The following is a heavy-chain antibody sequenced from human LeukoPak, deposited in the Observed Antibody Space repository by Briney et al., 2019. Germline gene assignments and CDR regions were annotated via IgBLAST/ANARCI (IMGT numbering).Heavy chain of an antibody. CDR1: VGSISSGDYY. CDR3: ARVFDYGSGSYYYYGMDV. CDR2: IYYSGST. J-gene: IGHJ6*02. Sequence: PSETLSLTCTVSVGSISSGDYYWSWIRQPPGKGLEWIGYIYYSGSTYYNPSLKSRVTISVDTSKNQFSLKLSSVTAADTAVYYCARVFDYGSGSYYYYGMDVWGQGTTVTVSS. V-gene: IGHV4-30-4*01. D-gene: IGHD3-10*01.